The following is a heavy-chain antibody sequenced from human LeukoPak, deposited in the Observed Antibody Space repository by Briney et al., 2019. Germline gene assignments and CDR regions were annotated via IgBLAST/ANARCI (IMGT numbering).Heavy chain of an antibody. CDR1: GGSFSGYY. CDR3: ARSRVVAAAAVGYYYYYCMDV. D-gene: IGHD2-15*01. Sequence: PSETLSLTCAVYGGSFSGYYWSWIRQPPGKGLEWIGEINHSGSTNYNPSLKSRVTISVDTSKNQFSLKLSSVTAADTAVYYCARSRVVAAAAVGYYYYYCMDVWGQGTTVTVSS. V-gene: IGHV4-34*01. J-gene: IGHJ6*02. CDR2: INHSGST.